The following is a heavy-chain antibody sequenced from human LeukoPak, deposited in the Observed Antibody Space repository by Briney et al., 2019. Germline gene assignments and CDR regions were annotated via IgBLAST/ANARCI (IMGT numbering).Heavy chain of an antibody. V-gene: IGHV4-39*07. J-gene: IGHJ6*03. CDR3: ARARYYYDSSGYYYRPSSYYYYMDV. Sequence: PSETLSLTCTVSGGSISSSSYYWGWIRQPPGTGLEWIGSIYYSGSTYYNPPLKSRVTISVDTSKNQFSLKLSSVTAADTAVYYCARARYYYDSSGYYYRPSSYYYYMDVWGKGTTVTVSS. CDR2: IYYSGST. CDR1: GGSISSSSYY. D-gene: IGHD3-22*01.